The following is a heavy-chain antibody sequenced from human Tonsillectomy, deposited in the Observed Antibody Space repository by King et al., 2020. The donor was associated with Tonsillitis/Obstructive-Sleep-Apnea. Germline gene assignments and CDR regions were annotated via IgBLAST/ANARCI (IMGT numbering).Heavy chain of an antibody. CDR3: ARLDSYPGDSGSYSDY. D-gene: IGHD1-26*01. CDR1: GGSISSYY. CDR2: IYYSGST. Sequence: QLQESGPGLVKPSETLSLTCTVSGGSISSYYWSWIRQPPGKGLEWIGYIYYSGSTNYNPSLKSRVTISVDTSKNQFSLKLSSVTAADTAVYYRARLDSYPGDSGSYSDYWGQGTLVTVSS. V-gene: IGHV4-59*08. J-gene: IGHJ4*02.